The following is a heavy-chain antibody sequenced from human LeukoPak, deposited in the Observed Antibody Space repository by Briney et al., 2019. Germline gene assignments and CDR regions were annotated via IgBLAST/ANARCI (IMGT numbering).Heavy chain of an antibody. CDR1: GFTFSSYG. CDR2: TRYDGSNK. J-gene: IGHJ4*02. V-gene: IGHV3-30*02. D-gene: IGHD2-8*01. CDR3: AKEGGDIVLMVYAGPFDY. Sequence: PGGSLRLSCAASGFTFSSYGMHWVRQAPGKGLEWVAFTRYDGSNKYYADSVKGRFTISRDNYKNTLYLQMNSLRAEDTAVYYCAKEGGDIVLMVYAGPFDYWGQGTLVTVSS.